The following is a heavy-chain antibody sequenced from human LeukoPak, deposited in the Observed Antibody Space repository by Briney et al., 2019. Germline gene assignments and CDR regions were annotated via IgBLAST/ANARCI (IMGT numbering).Heavy chain of an antibody. CDR3: AKDPSYSSSWYPRGYGMDV. CDR2: ISGSGGST. D-gene: IGHD6-13*01. J-gene: IGHJ6*02. V-gene: IGHV3-23*01. Sequence: GGSLRLSCAASGFTFSSYWMSWVRQAPGKGLEWVSAISGSGGSTYYADSVKGRFTISRDNSKNTLYLQMNSLRAEDTAVYYCAKDPSYSSSWYPRGYGMDVWGQGTTVTVSS. CDR1: GFTFSSYW.